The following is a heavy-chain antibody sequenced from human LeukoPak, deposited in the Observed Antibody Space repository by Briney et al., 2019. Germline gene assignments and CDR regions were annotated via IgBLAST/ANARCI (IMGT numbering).Heavy chain of an antibody. CDR3: ARDPPILTGSYGMDV. CDR1: GFTFSSYS. D-gene: IGHD3-9*01. V-gene: IGHV3-48*04. Sequence: GGSLRLSCAASGFTFSSYSMNWVRQAPGKGLEWVSYISSSSSTIYYADSVKGRFTISRDNAKNSLYLQMNSLRAEDTAVYYCARDPPILTGSYGMDVWGQGTTVTVSS. CDR2: ISSSSSTI. J-gene: IGHJ6*02.